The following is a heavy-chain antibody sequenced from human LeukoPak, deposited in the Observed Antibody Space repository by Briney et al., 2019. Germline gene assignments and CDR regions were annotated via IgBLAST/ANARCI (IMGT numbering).Heavy chain of an antibody. CDR1: GYTFTGYY. D-gene: IGHD6-19*01. J-gene: IGHJ4*02. CDR3: AKARWLHYFDY. V-gene: IGHV1-2*02. Sequence: ASVKVSCKASGYTFTGYYIHWVRQAPGQGLEWMGWINPNSGGTSYAQKFQGRVTMTWDTSISTAYMELSRLTSDDTAVYYCAKARWLHYFDYWGQGTLVTVSS. CDR2: INPNSGGT.